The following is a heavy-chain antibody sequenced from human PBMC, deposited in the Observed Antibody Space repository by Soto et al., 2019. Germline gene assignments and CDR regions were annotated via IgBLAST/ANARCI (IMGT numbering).Heavy chain of an antibody. CDR1: GYTFSSYA. V-gene: IGHV1-3*01. Sequence: ASVKVSCTASGYTFSSYAMHWVRQAPGQRLEWMGWINAGNGNTKYSQKFQARVTITRDTSASTAYMELSSLRSEDTAVYYCARAPSWYIFDYWGQGTLVTVSS. CDR3: ARAPSWYIFDY. J-gene: IGHJ4*02. CDR2: INAGNGNT. D-gene: IGHD6-13*01.